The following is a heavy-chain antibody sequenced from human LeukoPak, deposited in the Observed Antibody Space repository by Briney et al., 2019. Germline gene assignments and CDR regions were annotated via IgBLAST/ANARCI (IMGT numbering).Heavy chain of an antibody. CDR2: INHSGST. V-gene: IGHV4-34*01. J-gene: IGHJ5*02. D-gene: IGHD5-18*01. CDR1: GGSFSGYY. Sequence: PSETLSLTCAVYGGSFSGYYWSWIRQPPGKGLEWIGEINHSGSTNYNPSLKSRVTISVDTSKNQFSLKLSSVTAADTAVYYCAGGNGYGFLNWFDPWGQGTLVTVSS. CDR3: AGGNGYGFLNWFDP.